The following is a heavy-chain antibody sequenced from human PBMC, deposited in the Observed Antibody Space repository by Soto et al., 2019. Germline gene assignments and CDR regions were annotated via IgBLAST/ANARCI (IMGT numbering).Heavy chain of an antibody. CDR2: ISGSGGST. CDR3: ARATYYDFWSGYYSLTEVYWFDP. CDR1: GFTFSSYA. D-gene: IGHD3-3*01. Sequence: GGSLRLSCAASGFTFSSYAMSWVRQAPGKGLEWVSAISGSGGSTYYADSVKGRFTISRDNSKNTLYLQMNSLRAEDTVVYYCARATYYDFWSGYYSLTEVYWFDPWGQGTLVTVSS. V-gene: IGHV3-23*01. J-gene: IGHJ5*02.